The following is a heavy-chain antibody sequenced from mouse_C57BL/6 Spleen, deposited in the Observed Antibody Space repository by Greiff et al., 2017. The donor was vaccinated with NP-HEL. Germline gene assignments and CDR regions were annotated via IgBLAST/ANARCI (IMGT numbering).Heavy chain of an antibody. D-gene: IGHD1-1*01. Sequence: QVQLKQPGAELVKPGASVKLSCKASGYTFTSYWMQWVKQRPGQVLEWIGEIDPSDSYTNYNQKFKGKATLTVDTSSSTAYMQLSSLTSEDSAVYYCARRDYYGSSPWYFDVWGTGTTVTVSS. CDR2: IDPSDSYT. V-gene: IGHV1-50*01. J-gene: IGHJ1*03. CDR1: GYTFTSYW. CDR3: ARRDYYGSSPWYFDV.